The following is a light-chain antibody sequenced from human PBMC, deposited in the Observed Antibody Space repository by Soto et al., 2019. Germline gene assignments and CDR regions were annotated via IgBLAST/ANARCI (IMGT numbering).Light chain of an antibody. J-gene: IGLJ2*01. CDR3: GAWDNSLTVVV. CDR1: SSNIGAGYD. V-gene: IGLV1-40*01. Sequence: QSVLTQPPSVSGAPGQRVTISCTGSSSNIGAGYDVHWYQQLPGTAPKLLIYGNSNRPSGVPDRFSGSKSGTSASLAITGLQAEDEADYYCGAWDNSLTVVVFGGGTQLTVL. CDR2: GNS.